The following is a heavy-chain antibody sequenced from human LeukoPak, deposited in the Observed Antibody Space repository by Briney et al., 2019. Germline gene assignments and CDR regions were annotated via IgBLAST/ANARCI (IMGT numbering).Heavy chain of an antibody. D-gene: IGHD3-9*01. CDR1: GGTFNSYA. CDR2: IIPPFGTS. J-gene: IGHJ4*02. V-gene: IGHV1-69*05. Sequence: GSSVKVSCKASGGTFNSYAITWVRQAPGQGLEWMGGIIPPFGTSNYAQKFQGRVTVTTDESTSTAYMELSSLRSEDTAVYYCVRVLKLSDWFYFDYWGQGTLATVSS. CDR3: VRVLKLSDWFYFDY.